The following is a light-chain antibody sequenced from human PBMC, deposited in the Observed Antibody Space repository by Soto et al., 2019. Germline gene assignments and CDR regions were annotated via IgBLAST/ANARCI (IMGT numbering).Light chain of an antibody. CDR1: QGISSW. J-gene: IGKJ1*01. CDR3: QQSYSTTWT. CDR2: AAS. V-gene: IGKV1-12*01. Sequence: DIQMTQSPSSLSASVGDRVTITCRAVQGISSWLAWYQQKPGKAPKLLIYAASSLQSGVPSRFSGSESETDFTLTISSLQPEDFANYSCQQSYSTTWTFGQGTKVDIK.